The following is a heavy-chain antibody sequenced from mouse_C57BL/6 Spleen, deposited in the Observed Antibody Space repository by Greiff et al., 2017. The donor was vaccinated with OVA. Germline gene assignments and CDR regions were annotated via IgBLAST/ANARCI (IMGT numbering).Heavy chain of an antibody. J-gene: IGHJ3*01. CDR2: IYPGDGDT. D-gene: IGHD2-5*01. CDR3: ARSEAYYSNYAWFAY. CDR1: GYAFSSYW. V-gene: IGHV1-80*01. Sequence: VKLMESGAELVKPGASVKISCKASGYAFSSYWMNWVKQRPGKGLEWIGQIYPGDGDTNYNGKFKGKATLTADKSSSTAYMQLSSLTSEDSAVYFCARSEAYYSNYAWFAYWGQGTLVTVSA.